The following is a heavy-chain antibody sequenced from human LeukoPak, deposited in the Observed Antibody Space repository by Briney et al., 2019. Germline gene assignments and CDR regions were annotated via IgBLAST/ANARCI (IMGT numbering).Heavy chain of an antibody. V-gene: IGHV1-18*01. CDR3: ARDGSITIFGVVIRFDP. CDR2: ISAYNGNT. CDR1: GYTFTSYG. J-gene: IGHJ5*02. D-gene: IGHD3-3*01. Sequence: ASMKVSCKASGYTFTSYGISWERQAPGQGLEWMGWISAYNGNTNYAQKLQGRVTMTTDTSTSTAYMELRSLRSDDTAVYYCARDGSITIFGVVIRFDPWGQGTLVTVSS.